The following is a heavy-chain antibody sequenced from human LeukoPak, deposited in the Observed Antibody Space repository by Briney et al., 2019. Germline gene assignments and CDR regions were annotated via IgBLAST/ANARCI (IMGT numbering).Heavy chain of an antibody. CDR3: ARDGDGFDY. J-gene: IGHJ4*02. Sequence: ASVKVSCKASGYTFTGYYMHWVRQAPGQGLEWMGWINPNSGGTNYAQKFQGRVTMTRDTSTSTVYMELSSLRSEDTAVYYCARDGDGFDYWGQGTLVTVSS. CDR1: GYTFTGYY. D-gene: IGHD4-17*01. V-gene: IGHV1-2*02. CDR2: INPNSGGT.